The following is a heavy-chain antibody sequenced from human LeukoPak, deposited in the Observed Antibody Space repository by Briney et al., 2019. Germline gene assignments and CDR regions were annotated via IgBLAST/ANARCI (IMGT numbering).Heavy chain of an antibody. CDR3: TRLCIKSSCYTWDY. D-gene: IGHD2-2*02. CDR1: GGAINSSSYH. V-gene: IGHV4-39*01. CDR2: IYYSGST. J-gene: IGHJ4*02. Sequence: SETLSLTCTVSGGAINSSSYHWGWIRQPPGKGLEWIGSIYYSGSTYYNPSLKSRVTISVDASKHQFSLKLSSVTTADTAAYFCTRLCIKSSCYTWDYWGQGALVTVSS.